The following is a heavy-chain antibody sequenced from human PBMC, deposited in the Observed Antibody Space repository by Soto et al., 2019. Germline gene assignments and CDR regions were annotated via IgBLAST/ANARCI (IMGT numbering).Heavy chain of an antibody. Sequence: ASVKVSCKASGYTFTGYYVHWVRQAPGQGLEWMGWINPNSGGTNSAQNFQGRVTMTGDTSISTAYMELSSLRSDDTAVYYCARAQSIIVVPAAHKNWFDPSGQGTLVTVS. J-gene: IGHJ5*02. D-gene: IGHD2-2*01. V-gene: IGHV1-2*02. CDR1: GYTFTGYY. CDR2: INPNSGGT. CDR3: ARAQSIIVVPAAHKNWFDP.